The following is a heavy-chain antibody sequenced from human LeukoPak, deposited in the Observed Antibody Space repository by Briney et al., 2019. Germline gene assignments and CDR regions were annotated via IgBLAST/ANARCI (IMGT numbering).Heavy chain of an antibody. D-gene: IGHD1-26*01. J-gene: IGHJ4*02. CDR2: IYTSGST. CDR1: GGSISSGSYY. Sequence: SETLSLTCTVSGGSISSGSYYWSWIRQPAGKGLEWSGRIYTSGSTNYNPSLKSRFTISVDTSKNQFSLKLSSVTAADPAVYYCARFIVGATMGFDYWGQGTLVSVPS. V-gene: IGHV4-61*02. CDR3: ARFIVGATMGFDY.